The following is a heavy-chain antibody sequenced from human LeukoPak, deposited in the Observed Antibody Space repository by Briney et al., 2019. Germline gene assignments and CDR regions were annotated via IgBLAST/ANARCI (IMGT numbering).Heavy chain of an antibody. J-gene: IGHJ6*02. Sequence: ASVKVSCKASGYTFTSYGISWVRQAPGQGLEWMGWISAYNGNTNYAQKLQGRVTMTTDTSTSTAYMELSSLRSEDTAVYYCASSGGITIFGVVITPYYYYGMDVWGQGTTVTVSS. CDR3: ASSGGITIFGVVITPYYYYGMDV. V-gene: IGHV1-18*01. CDR1: GYTFTSYG. CDR2: ISAYNGNT. D-gene: IGHD3-3*01.